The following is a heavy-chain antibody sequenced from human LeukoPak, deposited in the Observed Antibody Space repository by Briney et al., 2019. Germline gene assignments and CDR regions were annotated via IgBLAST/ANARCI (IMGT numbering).Heavy chain of an antibody. CDR1: GYSFTSYW. J-gene: IGHJ3*02. CDR3: ATIGHCSSTSCYDAFDI. D-gene: IGHD2-2*01. CDR2: IYPGDSDT. V-gene: IGHV5-51*01. Sequence: GESLKISCKGSGYSFTSYWIGWVRQMPGKGLEWMGIIYPGDSDTRYSPSFQGQVTISADKSISTAYLQWSSLKASDTAMYYCATIGHCSSTSCYDAFDIWGRGTMVTVSS.